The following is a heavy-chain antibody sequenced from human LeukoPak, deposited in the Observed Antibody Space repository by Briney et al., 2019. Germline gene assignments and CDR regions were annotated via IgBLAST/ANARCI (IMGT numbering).Heavy chain of an antibody. Sequence: PGGSLRLSCAASGFTFSSYGMHWVRQAPGKGLEWVAFIRYDGSNKYYADSVKGRFTISRDNSKNTLYLQMNSLRAEDTAVYYCAKDEKVVGATIKYYFDYWGQGTLVTVSS. CDR2: IRYDGSNK. J-gene: IGHJ4*02. CDR3: AKDEKVVGATIKYYFDY. D-gene: IGHD1-26*01. CDR1: GFTFSSYG. V-gene: IGHV3-30*02.